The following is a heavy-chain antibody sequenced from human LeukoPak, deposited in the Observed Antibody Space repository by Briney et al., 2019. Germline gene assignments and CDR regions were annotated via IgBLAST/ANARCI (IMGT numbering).Heavy chain of an antibody. J-gene: IGHJ3*02. CDR3: ARDPQLGYCSSTSCFGAFDI. CDR2: ISAYNGNT. Sequence: GESLKISCKASGYPFTSYGISWVRQAPGQGLEWMGWISAYNGNTNYAQKLQGRVTMITDTSTSTAYMELRSLRSDDTAVYYCARDPQLGYCSSTSCFGAFDIWGQGTMVTVSS. D-gene: IGHD2-2*01. V-gene: IGHV1-18*01. CDR1: GYPFTSYG.